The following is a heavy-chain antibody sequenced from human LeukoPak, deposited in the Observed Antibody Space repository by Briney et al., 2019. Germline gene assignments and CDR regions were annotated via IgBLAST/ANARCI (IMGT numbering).Heavy chain of an antibody. CDR2: ISGVYDNI. Sequence: PGGSLRLSCAASGFTFSSYAMSWVRQAPGKGLEWVSYISGVYDNIYYGDSVKGRFTISRDNAKNSVYLQMSSLRADDTAVYYCARGGAHGMDVWGQGTTVTVSS. CDR1: GFTFSSYA. V-gene: IGHV3-48*04. D-gene: IGHD1-26*01. CDR3: ARGGAHGMDV. J-gene: IGHJ6*02.